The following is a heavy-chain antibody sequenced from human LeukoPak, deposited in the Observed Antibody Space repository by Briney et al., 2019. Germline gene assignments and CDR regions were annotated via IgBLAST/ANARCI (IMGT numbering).Heavy chain of an antibody. CDR2: IWYNGKNK. J-gene: IGHJ4*02. Sequence: QPGGSLRLSCAASGFTFSTYAMHWVRQAPGKGLEWVAMIWYNGKNKHYADSVKGRFTISRDNSKNTLDLQMNSLRADGTAVYYCVRDPSNSGWAFDYWGQGTLVTVSS. CDR3: VRDPSNSGWAFDY. CDR1: GFTFSTYA. V-gene: IGHV3-33*01. D-gene: IGHD6-19*01.